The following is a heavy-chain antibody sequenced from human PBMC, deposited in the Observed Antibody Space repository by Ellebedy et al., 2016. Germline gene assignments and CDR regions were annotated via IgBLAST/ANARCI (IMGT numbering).Heavy chain of an antibody. CDR2: INAGNGNT. D-gene: IGHD3-22*01. J-gene: IGHJ3*02. CDR1: GYTFTSYT. V-gene: IGHV1-3*01. CDR3: VRDMYSSGSYYDRVAFDI. Sequence: ASVKVSCKASGYTFTSYTMHWVRQAPGQRLEWMGWINAGNGNTKYSQKFQGRVTINRDTSANTAYMELINLRSEDTAVYFCVRDMYSSGSYYDRVAFDIWGQGTVVTVSS.